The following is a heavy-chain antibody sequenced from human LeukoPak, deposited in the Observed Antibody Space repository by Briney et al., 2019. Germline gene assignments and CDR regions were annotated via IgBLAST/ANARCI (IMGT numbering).Heavy chain of an antibody. CDR2: ISWDGGNT. D-gene: IGHD1-1*01. Sequence: GGSLRLSCAASGFTFDDYAMHWVRQAPGKGLEWVSFISWDGGNTYYADSVKGQFTISRDNSKNSLYLQMNSLRAEDTALYYCARGLEREYYYYYYDMDVWGKGTTVTVSS. CDR3: ARGLEREYYYYYYDMDV. CDR1: GFTFDDYA. V-gene: IGHV3-43D*04. J-gene: IGHJ6*04.